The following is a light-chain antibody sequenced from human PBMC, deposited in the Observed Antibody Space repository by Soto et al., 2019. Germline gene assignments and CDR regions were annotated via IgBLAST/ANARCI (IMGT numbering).Light chain of an antibody. J-gene: IGLJ3*02. CDR1: SSDVGGYNY. CDR3: SSYSSGNPLWV. V-gene: IGLV2-14*01. Sequence: QSALTQPASVSGSPGQSITISCTGTSSDVGGYNYVSWYQQHPGKAPKLIIYEVSNRPSGVSNRFSGSKSGNTASLAVSGLQAEDEADYSGSSYSSGNPLWVFGGGTELTVL. CDR2: EVS.